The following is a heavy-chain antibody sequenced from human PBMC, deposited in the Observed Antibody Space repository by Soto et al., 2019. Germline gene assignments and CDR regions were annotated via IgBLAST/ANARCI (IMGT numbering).Heavy chain of an antibody. V-gene: IGHV1-69*02. CDR1: GGTFSSYT. CDR2: IIPILGIA. D-gene: IGHD6-6*01. Sequence: SVKVSCNASGGTFSSYTVSWVRQAPGQGLEWMGRIIPILGIANYAQKFQGRVTITADKSTSTAYMELSSLRSEDTAVYYCARVVYSSSSPLDYWGQGTLVTVSS. J-gene: IGHJ4*02. CDR3: ARVVYSSSSPLDY.